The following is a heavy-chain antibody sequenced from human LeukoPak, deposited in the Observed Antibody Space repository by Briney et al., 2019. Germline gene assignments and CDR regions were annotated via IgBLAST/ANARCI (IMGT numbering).Heavy chain of an antibody. CDR1: GGSTSSDY. V-gene: IGHV4-59*08. CDR3: ARLKLGAYFDL. D-gene: IGHD3-16*01. Sequence: PSETLSLTCTVSGGSTSSDYWSWIRQSPGKGLEWVGYVYNSGDTGKNPSLKSRVSILLDTSKNQCSLKLTSVSAADTAVYYCARLKLGAYFDLWGRGTLVTVSS. CDR2: VYNSGDT. J-gene: IGHJ2*01.